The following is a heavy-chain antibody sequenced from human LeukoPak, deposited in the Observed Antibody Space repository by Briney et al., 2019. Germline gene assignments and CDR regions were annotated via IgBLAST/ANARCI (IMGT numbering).Heavy chain of an antibody. Sequence: GGSLRLSCAASGFTFSTYSMNWVRQAPGKGLEWVSYIGTSSSTIYYADSVKGRFTISRDNAKDSLYLQMNSLRAEDTAVYYCSPIDYWGQGTLVTVSS. CDR1: GFTFSTYS. CDR3: SPIDY. V-gene: IGHV3-48*01. J-gene: IGHJ4*02. CDR2: IGTSSSTI.